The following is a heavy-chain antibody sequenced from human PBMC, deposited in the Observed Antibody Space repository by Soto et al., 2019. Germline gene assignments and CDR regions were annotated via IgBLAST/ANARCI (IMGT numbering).Heavy chain of an antibody. Sequence: ASVKVSCKASGYTFSDYGITWVRQAPGQGLEWMGWISGFNGRTKFGQEFQGRVTMTTDTSTSTAYLESRSLTSDDTAVYYCARESQWLVIQYNYYGMDVWGQGTTVTVSS. D-gene: IGHD6-19*01. J-gene: IGHJ6*02. CDR2: ISGFNGRT. CDR1: GYTFSDYG. V-gene: IGHV1-18*04. CDR3: ARESQWLVIQYNYYGMDV.